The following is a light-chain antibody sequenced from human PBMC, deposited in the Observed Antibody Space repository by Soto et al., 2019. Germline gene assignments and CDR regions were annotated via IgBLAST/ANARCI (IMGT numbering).Light chain of an antibody. CDR2: GDY. CDR3: QSYDGITPV. J-gene: IGLJ3*02. Sequence: NFMLTQPHSVSESPGKTVTISCTRSSGSIASNFLQWYQQRPGSPPTILIYGDYRRPSGVPDRFSASIESASSNSASLTIFGLKTEDEADYYCQSYDGITPVFGGGTKLTVL. CDR1: SGSIASNF. V-gene: IGLV6-57*01.